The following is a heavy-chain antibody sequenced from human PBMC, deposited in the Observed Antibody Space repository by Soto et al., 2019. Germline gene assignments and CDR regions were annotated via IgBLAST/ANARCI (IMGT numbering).Heavy chain of an antibody. J-gene: IGHJ4*02. V-gene: IGHV4-59*01. Sequence: SETLSLTCTVSGGSINNYYWNWIRQPPGKGLEWIGFIHYSGSTNYNPSLKSRVTISVDTSKNQFSLKLSSVTAADTAVYYCARFRGAFSLFDYWGQGTLVTVSS. CDR2: IHYSGST. CDR3: ARFRGAFSLFDY. CDR1: GGSINNYY. D-gene: IGHD3-10*01.